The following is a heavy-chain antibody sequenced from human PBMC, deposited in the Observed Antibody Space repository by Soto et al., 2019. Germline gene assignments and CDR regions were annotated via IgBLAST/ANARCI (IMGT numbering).Heavy chain of an antibody. V-gene: IGHV3-74*01. CDR1: GFTFSSYW. J-gene: IGHJ3*02. Sequence: GGSLRLSCAASGFTFSSYWMHWVRQAPGKGPVWVSRINSDGSSRSYADSVKGRLTISRDNAKLYLDMNSLRAEVTAVYFCARGPLGGLPSAFDIWGQGTMVTVSS. D-gene: IGHD3-16*01. CDR3: ARGPLGGLPSAFDI. CDR2: INSDGSSR.